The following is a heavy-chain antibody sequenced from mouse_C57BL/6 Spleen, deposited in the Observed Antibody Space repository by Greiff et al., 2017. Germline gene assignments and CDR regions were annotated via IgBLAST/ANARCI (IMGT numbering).Heavy chain of an antibody. V-gene: IGHV1-80*01. CDR3: ARGFSLDYAMDY. Sequence: QVQLQQSGAELVKPGASVKISCKASGYAFSSYWMHWVKQRPGQGLEWIGRIYPGDGDTNYNGKFKGKATLTADKSSSPAYMQLSSLTSEDSAVYCCARGFSLDYAMDYWGQGTSVTVSS. J-gene: IGHJ4*01. CDR2: IYPGDGDT. CDR1: GYAFSSYW.